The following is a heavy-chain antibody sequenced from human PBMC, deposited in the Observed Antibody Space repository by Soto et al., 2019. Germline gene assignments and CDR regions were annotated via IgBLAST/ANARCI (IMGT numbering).Heavy chain of an antibody. V-gene: IGHV1-18*01. J-gene: IGHJ3*02. D-gene: IGHD6-19*01. CDR3: ARKAPYSSGWYDTFDI. Sequence: ASVKVSCKASGYTFTSYGISWVRQAPGQGPEWMGWISAYNGNTNYAQKLQGRVTMTTDTSTSTAYMELRSLRSDDTAVYYCARKAPYSSGWYDTFDIGGQGTMVTVPS. CDR1: GYTFTSYG. CDR2: ISAYNGNT.